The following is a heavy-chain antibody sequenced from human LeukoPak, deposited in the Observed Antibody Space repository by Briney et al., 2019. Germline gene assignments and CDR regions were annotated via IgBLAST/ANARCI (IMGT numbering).Heavy chain of an antibody. CDR3: ARDYGGNSGEFDP. CDR1: GGSITSYY. V-gene: IGHV4-59*01. D-gene: IGHD4-23*01. J-gene: IGHJ5*02. Sequence: SETLSLTCSVSGGSITSYYWSWIRQSPMKGLEWIGSVYNRGTTYYNPSLKSRVTISGDTSKNQLSLRMTYVTTADTTVYFCARDYGGNSGEFDPWGQGTLVTVSS. CDR2: VYNRGTT.